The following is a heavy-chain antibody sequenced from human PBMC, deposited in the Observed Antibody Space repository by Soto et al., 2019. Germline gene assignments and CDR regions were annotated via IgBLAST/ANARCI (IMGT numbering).Heavy chain of an antibody. CDR1: GFTVSSNY. Sequence: PGGSLRLSCASSGFTVSSNYMSLVRQAPGKGLEWVSVIYSGGSTYYADSVKGRFTISRDNSKNTLYLQMNSLRAEDTAVYYCARVTEGARNDYFDYWGQGTLVTVSS. CDR2: IYSGGST. CDR3: ARVTEGARNDYFDY. J-gene: IGHJ4*02. V-gene: IGHV3-66*01.